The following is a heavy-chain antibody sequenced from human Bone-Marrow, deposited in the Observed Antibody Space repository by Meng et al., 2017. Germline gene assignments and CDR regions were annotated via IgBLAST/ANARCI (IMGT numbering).Heavy chain of an antibody. Sequence: QGQLQRSGPGLVKPSKTLSLTCTVSGGSISSGGYYWSWIRQHPGKGLEWIGYIYYSGSTYYNPSLKSRVTISVDTSKNQFSLKLSSVTAADTAVYYCARLAAAGQLDYWGQGTLVTVSS. CDR3: ARLAAAGQLDY. CDR2: IYYSGST. J-gene: IGHJ4*02. D-gene: IGHD6-13*01. CDR1: GGSISSGGYY. V-gene: IGHV4-31*03.